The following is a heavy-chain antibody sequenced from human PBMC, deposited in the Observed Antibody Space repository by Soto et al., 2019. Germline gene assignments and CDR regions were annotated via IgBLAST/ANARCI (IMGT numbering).Heavy chain of an antibody. CDR3: ASVDWFRGGDY. Sequence: PGGSLRLSCAASGFTFSTYAMSWVRQAPGKGLEWVSAIRAGDTFYADSVKGRFTISRDNSKNTLYLQMSSLRAEDTAVYYCASVDWFRGGDYWGQRTPVTVSS. CDR1: GFTFSTYA. CDR2: IRAGDT. D-gene: IGHD3-9*01. J-gene: IGHJ4*02. V-gene: IGHV3-23*01.